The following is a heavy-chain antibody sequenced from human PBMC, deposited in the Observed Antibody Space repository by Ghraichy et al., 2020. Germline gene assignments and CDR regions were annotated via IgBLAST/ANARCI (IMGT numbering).Heavy chain of an antibody. CDR1: GGSISGHS. D-gene: IGHD1-7*01. Sequence: ETLSLTCTVSGGSISGHSWSWIRQPPGKELEWIGYIFSGGTTDYRPSFKSRVTMSVDTSKNLFSLDLTSVTAADTAVYFCARGGGTTGYFDSWGQGALVTVSS. J-gene: IGHJ4*02. V-gene: IGHV4-59*11. CDR2: IFSGGTT. CDR3: ARGGGTTGYFDS.